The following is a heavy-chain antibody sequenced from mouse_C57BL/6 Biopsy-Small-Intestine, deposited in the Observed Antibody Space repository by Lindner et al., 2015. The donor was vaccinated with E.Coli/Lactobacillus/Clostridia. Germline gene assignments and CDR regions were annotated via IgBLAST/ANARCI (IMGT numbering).Heavy chain of an antibody. J-gene: IGHJ2*01. D-gene: IGHD1-1*01. Sequence: VQLQESGPELVKPGASVKISCKASGYAFSSSWMNWVKHRPGEGLEWIGRIYPGDGDTNYSGMFKGKVTLTADKSSSTAYLQLSSLTSEDSAVYFCARGGYGSSRDYWGQGTTLTVSS. CDR2: IYPGDGDT. V-gene: IGHV1-82*01. CDR3: ARGGYGSSRDY. CDR1: GYAFSSSW.